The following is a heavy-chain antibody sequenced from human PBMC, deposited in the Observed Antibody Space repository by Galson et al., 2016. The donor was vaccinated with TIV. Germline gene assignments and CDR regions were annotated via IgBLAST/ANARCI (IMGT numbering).Heavy chain of an antibody. CDR3: ARDRGPGTYCGGDCYPDY. J-gene: IGHJ4*02. D-gene: IGHD2-21*02. CDR2: IIPIFRTA. CDR1: GGTFFSSYA. V-gene: IGHV1-69*13. Sequence: SVKVSCKASGGTFFSSYAISWVRQAPGQGLEWMGRIIPIFRTANYAQKFQGRATITADESTSKAYMELRSLRSEATAVYYCARDRGPGTYCGGDCYPDYWGQGTLVTVSS.